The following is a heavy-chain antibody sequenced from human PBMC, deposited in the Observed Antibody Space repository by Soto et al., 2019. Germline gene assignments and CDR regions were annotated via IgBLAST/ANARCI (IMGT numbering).Heavy chain of an antibody. V-gene: IGHV1-24*01. CDR2: FDPEDGET. Sequence: GASVKVSCKVSGYTLTELSMHWVRQAPGKGLEWMGGFDPEDGETIYAQKFQGRVTMTEDTSTDTAYMELSSLRSEDTAVYYCATDITMVRGVNYYGMDVWGQGTTVTVSS. J-gene: IGHJ6*02. CDR3: ATDITMVRGVNYYGMDV. CDR1: GYTLTELS. D-gene: IGHD3-10*01.